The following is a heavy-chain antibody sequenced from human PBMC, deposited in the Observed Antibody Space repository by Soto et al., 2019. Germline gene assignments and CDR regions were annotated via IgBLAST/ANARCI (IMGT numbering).Heavy chain of an antibody. V-gene: IGHV4-31*03. CDR3: ARWWSGSRQEFDP. J-gene: IGHJ5*02. D-gene: IGHD3-3*01. CDR2: IYYSGST. CDR1: GGSISSGDYY. Sequence: QVQLQESGPGLVKPSQTLSLTCTVSGGSISSGDYYWSWIRQHPGKGLEWIGYIYYSGSTYYNPSLKSRVTISVDTSKNQFSLKLSSVTAADTAVYYCARWWSGSRQEFDPWGQGTLVTVSS.